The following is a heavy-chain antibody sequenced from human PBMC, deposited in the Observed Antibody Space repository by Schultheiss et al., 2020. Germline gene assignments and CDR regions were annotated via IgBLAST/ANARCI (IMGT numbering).Heavy chain of an antibody. CDR3: ARLGYGSGSYGWFDP. CDR1: GGSISSYY. Sequence: SETLSLTGTVSGGSISSYYWSWIRQPPGKGLEWIGYIYYSGSTNYNPSLKSRVTISVDTSKNQFSLKLSSVTAADTAVYYCARLGYGSGSYGWFDPWGQGTMVTVSS. CDR2: IYYSGST. D-gene: IGHD3-10*01. V-gene: IGHV4-59*08. J-gene: IGHJ5*02.